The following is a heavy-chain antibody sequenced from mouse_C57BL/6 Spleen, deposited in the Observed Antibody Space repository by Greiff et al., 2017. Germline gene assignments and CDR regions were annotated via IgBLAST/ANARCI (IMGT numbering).Heavy chain of an antibody. J-gene: IGHJ2*01. V-gene: IGHV5-4*03. CDR1: GFTFSSYA. Sequence: EVKLVESGGGLVKPGGSLKLSCAASGFTFSSYAMSWVRQTPEKRLEWVATISDGGSYTYYPDNVKGRFTISRDNAKNNLYLQMSHLKSEDTAMYYCARVSPSYGSSYGYFDYWGQGTTLTVSS. CDR3: ARVSPSYGSSYGYFDY. CDR2: ISDGGSYT. D-gene: IGHD1-1*01.